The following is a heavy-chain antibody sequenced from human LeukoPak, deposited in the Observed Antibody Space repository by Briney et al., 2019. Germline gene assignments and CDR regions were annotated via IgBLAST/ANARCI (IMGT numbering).Heavy chain of an antibody. D-gene: IGHD3-22*01. V-gene: IGHV1-18*01. CDR2: ISAYNGNT. CDR3: ARDESYYYDSSGGGTTFDY. Sequence: ASVKVSCKASGYTFTSYGISWVRQAPGQGLEWMGWISAYNGNTNYAQKLQGRVTMTTDTSTSTAYMVLRSLRSDDTAVYYCARDESYYYDSSGGGTTFDYWGQGTLVTVSS. J-gene: IGHJ4*02. CDR1: GYTFTSYG.